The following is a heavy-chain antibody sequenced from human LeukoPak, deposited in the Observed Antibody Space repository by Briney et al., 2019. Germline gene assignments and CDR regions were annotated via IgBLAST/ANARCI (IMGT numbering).Heavy chain of an antibody. D-gene: IGHD4-17*01. CDR3: ARECYGDYLDY. J-gene: IGHJ4*02. Sequence: SETLSLTCTVSGGSISSGSYYWSWIRQPAGKGLEWIGRIYTSGSTNHNPSLKSRVTISVDTSKNQFSLKLSSVTAADTAVYYCARECYGDYLDYWGQGTLVTVSS. CDR2: IYTSGST. CDR1: GGSISSGSYY. V-gene: IGHV4-61*02.